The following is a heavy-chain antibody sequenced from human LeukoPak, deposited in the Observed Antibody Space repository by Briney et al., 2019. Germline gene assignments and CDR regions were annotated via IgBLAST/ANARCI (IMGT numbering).Heavy chain of an antibody. CDR3: ARDRERGYSYAYGGDY. Sequence: GASVKVSRKASGYTFTSYYMHWVRQAPGQGLEWMGIINPSGGSTNSPQKFQGRVTMTRDTSTSTVYMELSSLRSEDTAVYYCARDRERGYSYAYGGDYWGLGTLVTVSS. D-gene: IGHD5-18*01. V-gene: IGHV1-46*01. CDR2: INPSGGST. CDR1: GYTFTSYY. J-gene: IGHJ4*02.